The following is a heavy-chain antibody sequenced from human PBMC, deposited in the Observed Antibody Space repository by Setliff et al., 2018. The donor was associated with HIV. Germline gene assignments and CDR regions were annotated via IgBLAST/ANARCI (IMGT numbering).Heavy chain of an antibody. V-gene: IGHV5-51*01. CDR2: IYPCDSDT. J-gene: IGHJ3*01. CDR1: GYGFSSYW. Sequence: GESLKIACKGSGYGFSSYWIGWVRQMPGKGLEWMGLIYPCDSDTRDNPSFQGQVTISADQSITSAYLQWSSLRPSDTAIYYCARRLLTRSGVALGAFDLWGQGTMGTVSS. CDR3: ARRLLTRSGVALGAFDL. D-gene: IGHD3-3*01.